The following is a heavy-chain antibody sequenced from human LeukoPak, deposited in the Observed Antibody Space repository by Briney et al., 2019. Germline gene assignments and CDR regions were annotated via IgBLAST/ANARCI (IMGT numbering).Heavy chain of an antibody. CDR1: GFTFSSYA. CDR3: AKSDRVAAAANHFDY. Sequence: GGSLRLSCAASGFTFSSYAMSWVRQAPGKGLEWVSGTSRSGDSAYYGDSVKGRFTISRDNSKDTLYLQMNSLRVEDTAVYYCAKSDRVAAAANHFDYWGQGTLVTVSS. V-gene: IGHV3-23*01. CDR2: TSRSGDSA. D-gene: IGHD6-13*01. J-gene: IGHJ4*02.